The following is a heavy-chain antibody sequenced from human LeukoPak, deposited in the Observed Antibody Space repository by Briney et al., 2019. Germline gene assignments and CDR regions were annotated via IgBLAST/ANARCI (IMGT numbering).Heavy chain of an antibody. D-gene: IGHD3-10*01. Sequence: SETLSLTCTVSGGSISSSSYDWGWIRQPPGKGLEWIGSIYYSGSTYYNPSLKSRVTISVDTSKNQFSLKLSSVTAADTAVYYCARQAGGMIRGILPFDDWGQGTLVTVSS. CDR3: ARQAGGMIRGILPFDD. CDR2: IYYSGST. V-gene: IGHV4-39*01. CDR1: GGSISSSSYD. J-gene: IGHJ4*02.